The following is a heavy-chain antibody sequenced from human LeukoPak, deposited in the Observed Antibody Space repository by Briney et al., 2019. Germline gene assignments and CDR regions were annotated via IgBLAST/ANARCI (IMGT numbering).Heavy chain of an antibody. CDR3: ARQQWQPIFDY. D-gene: IGHD6-19*01. V-gene: IGHV4-39*01. CDR2: IYYSGST. CDR1: GGSISSSSYY. J-gene: IGHJ4*02. Sequence: PSGTLSLTCTVSGGSISSSSYYWGWIRQPPGKGLEWIGSIYYSGSTYYNPSLKSRVTISVDTSKNQFSLKLSPVTAADTAVYYCARQQWQPIFDYWGQGTLVTVSS.